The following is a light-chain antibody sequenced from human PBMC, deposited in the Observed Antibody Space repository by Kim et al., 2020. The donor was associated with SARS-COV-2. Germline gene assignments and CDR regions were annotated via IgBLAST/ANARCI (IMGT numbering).Light chain of an antibody. Sequence: QSALTQPASVSGSPGQSITISCTGTSSDVGSYNLVSWYQQHPGKAPKLMIYEVSKRPSGVANRFSGSKSGNTASLTISGLQAEDEADYYCCSYAGSSTCGVVFGGGTQLTVL. CDR1: SSDVGSYNL. J-gene: IGLJ2*01. CDR2: EVS. V-gene: IGLV2-23*02. CDR3: CSYAGSSTCGVV.